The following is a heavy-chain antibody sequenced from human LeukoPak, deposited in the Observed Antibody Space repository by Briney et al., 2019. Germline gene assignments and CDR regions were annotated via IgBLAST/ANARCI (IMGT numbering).Heavy chain of an antibody. V-gene: IGHV4-59*01. J-gene: IGHJ6*02. CDR2: IYYSGST. CDR3: ARNKYSSGSGV. Sequence: SETLSLTCTVSGGSISSYYWSWIRQPPGKGLEWIGYIYYSGSTNYNPSLKSRVTISVDTSKNQFSLKLSSVTAADTAEYYCARNKYSSGSGVWGQGTTVTVSS. D-gene: IGHD6-19*01. CDR1: GGSISSYY.